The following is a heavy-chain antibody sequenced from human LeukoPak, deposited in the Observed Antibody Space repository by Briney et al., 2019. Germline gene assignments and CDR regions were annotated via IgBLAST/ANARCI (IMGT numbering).Heavy chain of an antibody. CDR1: GFPVKKYE. D-gene: IGHD2-21*02. Sequence: GGPLRLSCAPPGFPVKKYEMHGVRKAPGRGLGWVSYIDAGATSTNYADSVWGRFTLSRDNAQNSVHLQMNSLRDEDTAVYYCVRGRLLRSTKYFDYWGQGALVTVSS. CDR2: IDAGATST. V-gene: IGHV3-48*03. CDR3: VRGRLLRSTKYFDY. J-gene: IGHJ4*02.